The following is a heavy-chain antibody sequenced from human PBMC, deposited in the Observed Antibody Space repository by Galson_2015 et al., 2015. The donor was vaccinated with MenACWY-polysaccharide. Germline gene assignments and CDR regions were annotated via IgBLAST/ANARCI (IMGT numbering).Heavy chain of an antibody. Sequence: PPGKGLEWIGSIYDSGTTYYNPSLKGRVTISIDTSKNQFSLNVTSVTAADTAVYFCARDSHYYGSGSFGWFDPWGQGILVPVSS. D-gene: IGHD3-10*01. J-gene: IGHJ5*02. CDR2: IYDSGTT. CDR3: ARDSHYYGSGSFGWFDP. V-gene: IGHV4-39*07.